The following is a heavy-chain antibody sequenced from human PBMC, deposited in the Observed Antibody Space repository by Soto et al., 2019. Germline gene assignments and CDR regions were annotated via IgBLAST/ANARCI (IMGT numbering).Heavy chain of an antibody. CDR1: GGSIKVGGDC. V-gene: IGHV4-39*01. CDR3: ARLAYSHYST. D-gene: IGHD5-12*01. J-gene: IGHJ4*02. Sequence: SETLSITCTFSGGSIKVGGDCWGWIRQPPGKGLEWVATIYYSGTTYYNPSLKSRLTISLDTSRNQFSLDLTSVTAADTAVYYCARLAYSHYSTWGQGTLVTVSS. CDR2: IYYSGTT.